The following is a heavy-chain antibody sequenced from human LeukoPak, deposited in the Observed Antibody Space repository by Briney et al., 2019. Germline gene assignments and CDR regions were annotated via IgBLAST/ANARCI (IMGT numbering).Heavy chain of an antibody. CDR1: GGSISSSNW. CDR2: INHSGST. Sequence: PSETLSLTCAVSGGSISSSNWWSWVRQPPGKGLEWIGEINHSGSTNYNPSLKSRVTISVDTSKNQFSLKLSSVTAADTAVYYCARVPRLRFNWFDPWGQGTLVTVSS. V-gene: IGHV4-4*02. D-gene: IGHD3-16*01. J-gene: IGHJ5*02. CDR3: ARVPRLRFNWFDP.